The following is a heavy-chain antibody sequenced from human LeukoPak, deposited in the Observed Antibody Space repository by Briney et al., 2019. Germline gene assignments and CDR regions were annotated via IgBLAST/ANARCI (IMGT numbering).Heavy chain of an antibody. D-gene: IGHD1-26*01. Sequence: ASVKVSCKASGYTFTGCKMHWVRQAPGQRLEWMGWINPNSGDTHYTQKFQGRVIMTRDTSISTAYMELSRLRSDDTAVFYCATEGEGTNYWGQGTLVTVSS. CDR2: INPNSGDT. CDR1: GYTFTGCK. J-gene: IGHJ4*02. V-gene: IGHV1-2*02. CDR3: ATEGEGTNY.